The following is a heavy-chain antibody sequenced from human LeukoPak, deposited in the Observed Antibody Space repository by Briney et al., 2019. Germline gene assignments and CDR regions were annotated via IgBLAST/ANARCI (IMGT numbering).Heavy chain of an antibody. V-gene: IGHV4-59*12. D-gene: IGHD2-2*01. CDR1: GGSIRSYY. Sequence: SETLSLTCTVSGGSIRSYYWGWIRQPPGKGLEWIGYIYYSGSTYYNPSLKSRVTISVDTSKNQFSLKLSSVTAADTAVYYCARGFREFCSSTSCSNWFDPWGQGTLVTVSS. CDR3: ARGFREFCSSTSCSNWFDP. J-gene: IGHJ5*02. CDR2: IYYSGST.